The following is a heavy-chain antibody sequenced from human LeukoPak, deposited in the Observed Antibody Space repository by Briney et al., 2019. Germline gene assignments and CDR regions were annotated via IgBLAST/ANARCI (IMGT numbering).Heavy chain of an antibody. D-gene: IGHD1-26*01. Sequence: GGTLRLSCAASVFTFSSYAMSWVRQAPGKGLEWVSTISDRSSTIDYADSVKGRFTIARDNSRNTVYVQMNSLRAEDTAVYYCARYSGSYYGYFDWWGQGTLVTVSS. CDR1: VFTFSSYA. CDR2: ISDRSSTI. J-gene: IGHJ4*02. CDR3: ARYSGSYYGYFDW. V-gene: IGHV3-23*01.